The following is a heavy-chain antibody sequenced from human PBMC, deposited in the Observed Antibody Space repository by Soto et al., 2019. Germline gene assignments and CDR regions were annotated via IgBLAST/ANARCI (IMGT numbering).Heavy chain of an antibody. Sequence: LSLTCAASGFTFSSYAMSWVRQAPGKGLEWVSAISGSGGSTYYADSVKGRFTISRDNSKNTLYLQMNSLRAEDTAVYYCAKEVTTVTTYYFDYWGQGTLVTVSS. D-gene: IGHD4-4*01. CDR1: GFTFSSYA. CDR2: ISGSGGST. CDR3: AKEVTTVTTYYFDY. V-gene: IGHV3-23*01. J-gene: IGHJ4*02.